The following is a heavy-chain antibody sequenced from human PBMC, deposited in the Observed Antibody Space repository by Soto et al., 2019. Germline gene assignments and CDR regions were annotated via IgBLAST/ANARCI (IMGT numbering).Heavy chain of an antibody. Sequence: QVQLVESGGGVVQPGRSLRLSCAASGFAFSLYDIHWVRQAPGKGLEWVSVISYDGSKEYYVDSVRGRFSISRDNSRNTLSLQMNSLTTEDTAVYYCARDDLDVMGGSKTVGAGPGGDYWGQGTLVTVSS. CDR2: ISYDGSKE. J-gene: IGHJ4*02. V-gene: IGHV3-30*03. CDR3: ARDDLDVMGGSKTVGAGPGGDY. D-gene: IGHD3-10*02. CDR1: GFAFSLYD.